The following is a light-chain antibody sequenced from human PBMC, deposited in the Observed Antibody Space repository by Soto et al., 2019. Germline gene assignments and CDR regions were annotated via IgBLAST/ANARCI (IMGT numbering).Light chain of an antibody. CDR3: QQRSYWPQT. J-gene: IGKJ1*01. Sequence: EIVLTQSPATLSLSPGERSTLSCMASQSVSSYLDWYQQKPGQAPRLLIYESSNRATGIAARFSGSGSGTDFTLTISSLEPEDFAVYYCQQRSYWPQTFGQGTKVDI. CDR2: ESS. CDR1: QSVSSY. V-gene: IGKV3-11*01.